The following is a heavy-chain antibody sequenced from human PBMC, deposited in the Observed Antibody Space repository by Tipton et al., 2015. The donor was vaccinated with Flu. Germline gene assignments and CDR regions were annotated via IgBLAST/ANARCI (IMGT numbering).Heavy chain of an antibody. CDR2: IYYTGNT. CDR1: GGSFSSGAYH. J-gene: IGHJ4*02. V-gene: IGHV4-39*07. D-gene: IGHD5-12*01. CDR3: ARLRAGYFDH. Sequence: LRLSCTVSGGSFSSGAYHWSWIRQPAGKGLEWIGSIYYTGNTYYNSSLKSRVTISVDTSGNQFSLKLDSVTAADTAVYFCARLRAGYFDHWGQGTLLTVSS.